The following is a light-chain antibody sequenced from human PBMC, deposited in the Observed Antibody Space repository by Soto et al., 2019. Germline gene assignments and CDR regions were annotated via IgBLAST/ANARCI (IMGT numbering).Light chain of an antibody. J-gene: IGKJ5*01. CDR2: AAS. V-gene: IGKV1-12*01. CDR3: QQGASFPIT. Sequence: DIQMTQSPSSVSASVGDRVTITCRASQSISSWLAWYQQKPGTVPKLLIYAASSLQSGVPSRFSCSRAGTEFTLTITSLQPEDFGTYYCQQGASFPITFGQGTRLEIK. CDR1: QSISSW.